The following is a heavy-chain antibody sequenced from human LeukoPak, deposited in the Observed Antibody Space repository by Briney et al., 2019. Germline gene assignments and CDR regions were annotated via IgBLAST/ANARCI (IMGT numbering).Heavy chain of an antibody. CDR2: IIPIFGTA. CDR1: GGTFISYV. V-gene: IGHV1-69*13. CDR3: ARDIYGVSGNLHWFDH. Sequence: SVKVSCKASGGTFISYVISWVRQAPGQGLEWMGGIIPIFGTANYVQKFQGRVTITADESTSTAYMEMSSLRSDDSAGYYCARDIYGVSGNLHWFDHWGQGTLVTVSS. D-gene: IGHD3-10*01. J-gene: IGHJ5*02.